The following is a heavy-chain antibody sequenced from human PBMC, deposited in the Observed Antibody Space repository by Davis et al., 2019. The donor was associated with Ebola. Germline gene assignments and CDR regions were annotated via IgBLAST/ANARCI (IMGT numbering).Heavy chain of an antibody. Sequence: AASVKVSCKASGYTFTSYGISWVRQAPGQGLEWMGGIIPIFGTANYAQKFQGRVTITADESTSTAYMELSSLRSEDTAVYYCARDNGLEWLFGMDVWGQGTTVTVSS. CDR2: IIPIFGTA. V-gene: IGHV1-69*13. CDR1: GYTFTSYG. D-gene: IGHD3-3*01. J-gene: IGHJ6*02. CDR3: ARDNGLEWLFGMDV.